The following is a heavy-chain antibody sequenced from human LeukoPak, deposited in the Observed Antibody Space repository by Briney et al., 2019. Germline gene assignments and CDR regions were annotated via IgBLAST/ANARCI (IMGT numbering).Heavy chain of an antibody. V-gene: IGHV3-33*08. D-gene: IGHD6-13*01. CDR3: ARDGSWYYFDY. CDR1: GFTFNRFG. CDR2: IWYDGSNK. Sequence: GGSLRLSCAASGFTFNRFGMHWVRQAPGKGLEWVAVIWYDGSNKYYADSVKGRFTISRDNSKNTLYLQMNSLRAEDTAVYYCARDGSWYYFDYWGQGTLVTVSS. J-gene: IGHJ4*02.